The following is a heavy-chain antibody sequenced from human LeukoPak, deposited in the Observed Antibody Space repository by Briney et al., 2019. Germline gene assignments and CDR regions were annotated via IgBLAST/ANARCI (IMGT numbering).Heavy chain of an antibody. CDR1: GFTFSDYY. CDR2: ISSSSSYI. D-gene: IGHD7-27*01. CDR3: ARDLTGGDYSDY. J-gene: IGHJ4*02. V-gene: IGHV3-11*06. Sequence: GGSLRLSCAASGFTFSDYYMSWIRQAPGKGLEWVSSISSSSSYIYYADSVKGRFTISRDNAKNSLYLQMNSLRAEDTAVYYCARDLTGGDYSDYWGQGTLVTVSS.